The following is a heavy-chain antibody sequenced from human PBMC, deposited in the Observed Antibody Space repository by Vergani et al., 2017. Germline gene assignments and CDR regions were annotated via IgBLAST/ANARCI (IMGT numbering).Heavy chain of an antibody. J-gene: IGHJ4*02. CDR2: ISGSGGST. V-gene: IGHV3-23*04. CDR3: ATYCSARCTEYYFDY. Sequence: VQLVESGGGVVQPGRSLRLSCAASGFTFSSYAMSWVRQAPGKGLEWVSAISGSGGSTYYADSVKGRFTISRDNSKNTLYLQVNSLRADDTAVYYCATYCSARCTEYYFDYWGQGILVTVSS. CDR1: GFTFSSYA. D-gene: IGHD2-15*01.